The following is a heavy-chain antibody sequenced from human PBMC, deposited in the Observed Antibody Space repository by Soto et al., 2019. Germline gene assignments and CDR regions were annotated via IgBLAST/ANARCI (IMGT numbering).Heavy chain of an antibody. CDR3: ARAFQYSSGWAKGGYWYFDL. J-gene: IGHJ2*01. D-gene: IGHD6-19*01. CDR2: ISSSSSYI. CDR1: GFTFSSYS. V-gene: IGHV3-21*01. Sequence: SGGSLRLSCAASGFTFSSYSMNWVRQAPGKGLEWVSSISSSSSYIYYADSVKGRFTISRDNAKNSLYLQMNSLRAEDTAVYYCARAFQYSSGWAKGGYWYFDLWGRGTLVTVSS.